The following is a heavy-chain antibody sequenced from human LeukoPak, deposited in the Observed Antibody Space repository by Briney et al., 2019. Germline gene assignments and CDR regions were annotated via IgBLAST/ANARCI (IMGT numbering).Heavy chain of an antibody. Sequence: GGSLRLSCAASGFTVTSNYMSWVRQAPGKGLEWVSVIYSGGSTYYADSVKGRFTISRDNSKNTLYLQMNSLRAEDTAVYYCARDVGGSSSGFVDYWGQGTLVTASS. CDR2: IYSGGST. V-gene: IGHV3-66*02. D-gene: IGHD6-6*01. J-gene: IGHJ4*02. CDR1: GFTVTSNY. CDR3: ARDVGGSSSGFVDY.